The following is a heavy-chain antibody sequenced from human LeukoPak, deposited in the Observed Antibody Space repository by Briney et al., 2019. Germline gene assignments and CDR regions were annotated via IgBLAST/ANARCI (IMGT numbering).Heavy chain of an antibody. Sequence: ASVKVSCKASGYTFTCYYMHWVRQAPGQGLEWMGWINPNSGGTNYAQKCQGRVTMTRNTSISTAYMELSSLRSEDTAVYYCARGVITGTTDLYYWGQGTLVTVSS. V-gene: IGHV1-2*02. D-gene: IGHD1-7*01. CDR1: GYTFTCYY. CDR3: ARGVITGTTDLYY. CDR2: INPNSGGT. J-gene: IGHJ4*02.